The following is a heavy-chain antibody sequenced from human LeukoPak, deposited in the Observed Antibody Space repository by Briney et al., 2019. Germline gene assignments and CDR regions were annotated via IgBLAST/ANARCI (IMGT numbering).Heavy chain of an antibody. V-gene: IGHV1-69*04. CDR2: IIPILGIA. D-gene: IGHD1-26*01. J-gene: IGHJ4*02. CDR1: GGTFSSYA. Sequence: GASVKVSCKASGGTFSSYAISWVRQAPGQGLEWMGRIIPILGIANYAQKFQGRVTITADKSASTAYMELSSLRSEDTAVYYCARDLHGTVSGSYYYFDYWGQGTLVTVSS. CDR3: ARDLHGTVSGSYYYFDY.